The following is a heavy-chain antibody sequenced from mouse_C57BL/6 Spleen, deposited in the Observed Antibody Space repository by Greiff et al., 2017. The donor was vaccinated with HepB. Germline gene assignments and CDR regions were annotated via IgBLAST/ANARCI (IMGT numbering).Heavy chain of an antibody. D-gene: IGHD2-12*01. J-gene: IGHJ1*03. CDR3: DIDQRHDPRWYIDV. CDR2: IDPDGGGT. Sequence: VQLKESGAELVKPGASVKLSCKASGFNFKDYYMHWVKQRPEQGLEWIGRIDPDGGGTKYDQKFQGKATITADTSSITAYMQLSSLTSEDAAVYYCDIDQRHDPRWYIDVWGTGTTVTVSS. V-gene: IGHV14-2*02. CDR1: GFNFKDYY.